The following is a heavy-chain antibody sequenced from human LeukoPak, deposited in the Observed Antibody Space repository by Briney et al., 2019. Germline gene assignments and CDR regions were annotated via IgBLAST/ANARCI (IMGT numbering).Heavy chain of an antibody. V-gene: IGHV4-59*01. CDR1: GGSISSYY. Sequence: SETLSLTCTVSGGSISSYYWSWIRQPPGKGLEWIGFSYYSENTNYNPSLKSRVTISVDTSQNRFSLKLNSVTAADTAVYYCARQSGLDYFDYWGQGILVTVSS. CDR2: SYYSENT. CDR3: ARQSGLDYFDY. J-gene: IGHJ4*02. D-gene: IGHD5-12*01.